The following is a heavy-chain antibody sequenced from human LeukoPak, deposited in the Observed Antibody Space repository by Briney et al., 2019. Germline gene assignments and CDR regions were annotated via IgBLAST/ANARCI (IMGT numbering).Heavy chain of an antibody. Sequence: GGSLRLSCAASGFTFSSYAMSWVRQAPGKGLEWVSAISGSGGSTYYADSVKGRFTFSRDNSKNTLYLQMNSLRAEDTAVYYCAKIEGTYYDFWSGYYTFDYWGQGTLVTVSS. CDR1: GFTFSSYA. CDR2: ISGSGGST. V-gene: IGHV3-23*01. CDR3: AKIEGTYYDFWSGYYTFDY. D-gene: IGHD3-3*01. J-gene: IGHJ4*02.